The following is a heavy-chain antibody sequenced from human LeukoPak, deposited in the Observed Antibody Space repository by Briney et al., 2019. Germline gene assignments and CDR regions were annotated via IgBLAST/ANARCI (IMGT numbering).Heavy chain of an antibody. CDR2: INHSGST. CDR1: GGSFSGYY. CDR3: ARVITEPYYYYYMDV. Sequence: PSETLSLTCAVYGGSFSGYYWSWIRQPPGKGLEWIGEINHSGSTNYNPSLRSRVTISVDTSKNQFSLKLSSVTAADTAVYYCARVITEPYYYYYMDVWGKGTTITVSS. D-gene: IGHD1-20*01. V-gene: IGHV4-34*01. J-gene: IGHJ6*03.